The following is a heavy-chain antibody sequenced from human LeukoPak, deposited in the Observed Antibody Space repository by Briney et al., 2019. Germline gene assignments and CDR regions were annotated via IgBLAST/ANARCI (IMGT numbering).Heavy chain of an antibody. J-gene: IGHJ4*02. D-gene: IGHD6-13*01. Sequence: SVKVSCKASGGTFSSYAISWVRQAPGQGLEWMGGIIPIFGTANYAQKFQGRVTITADESTSTAYMELSSLRSEDTAVYYCARGDIAAGGTSTPADYWGQGTLVTVSS. V-gene: IGHV1-69*01. CDR3: ARGDIAAGGTSTPADY. CDR2: IIPIFGTA. CDR1: GGTFSSYA.